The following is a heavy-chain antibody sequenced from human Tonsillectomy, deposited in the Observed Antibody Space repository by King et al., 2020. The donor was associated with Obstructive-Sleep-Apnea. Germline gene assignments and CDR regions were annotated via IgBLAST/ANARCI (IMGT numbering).Heavy chain of an antibody. CDR1: DDSISNYY. D-gene: IGHD3-22*01. V-gene: IGHV4-59*01. CDR2: IHYSGNT. CDR3: AREGREYFDSSGFIGYYYGMDV. Sequence: VQLQESGPRLVKPSETLSLTCTVSDDSISNYYWSWIRQPPGKGLEWIGYIHYSGNTHYNPYLKSRVTISVDTSKNHFSLNLRSVTAADTAVYYCAREGREYFDSSGFIGYYYGMDVWGQGTTVTVSS. J-gene: IGHJ6*02.